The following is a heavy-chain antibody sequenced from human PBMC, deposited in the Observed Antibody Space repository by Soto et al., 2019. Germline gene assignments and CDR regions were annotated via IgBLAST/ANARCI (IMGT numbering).Heavy chain of an antibody. J-gene: IGHJ5*02. CDR1: GGTFSSHA. Sequence: QVQLVQSGPEVKKPGSSVKVSCKVSGGTFSSHAINWLRQAPGQGLEWMGVIIPVTDTPNIAEKFQGRVTITADKSTTTVYMELSSLTFDDTAVYFCARGNKGPGHYGPGSQGWYGPWGQGTLVTVSS. D-gene: IGHD3-10*01. CDR2: IIPVTDTP. V-gene: IGHV1-69*06. CDR3: ARGNKGPGHYGPGSQGWYGP.